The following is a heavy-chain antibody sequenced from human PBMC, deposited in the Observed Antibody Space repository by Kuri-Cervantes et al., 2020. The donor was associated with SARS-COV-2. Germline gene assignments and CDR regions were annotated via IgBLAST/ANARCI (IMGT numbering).Heavy chain of an antibody. Sequence: ETLSLTCAASGFTFSSYSMNWVRQAPGKGLEWVSSISSSSSYIYYADSVKGRFTISRDNAKNSLYLQMNSLRAEDTAVYYCATLGYCSSTSCPSASYYYYYGMDVWGQGTTVTVSS. J-gene: IGHJ6*02. CDR3: ATLGYCSSTSCPSASYYYYYGMDV. D-gene: IGHD2-2*01. CDR1: GFTFSSYS. V-gene: IGHV3-21*01. CDR2: ISSSSSYI.